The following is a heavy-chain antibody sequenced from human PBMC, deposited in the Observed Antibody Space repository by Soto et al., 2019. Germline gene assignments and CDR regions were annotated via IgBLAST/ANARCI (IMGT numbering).Heavy chain of an antibody. J-gene: IGHJ4*02. CDR1: GFTFSNYW. V-gene: IGHV3-74*01. CDR3: VRDSDGDY. D-gene: IGHD1-26*01. Sequence: EVQLLESGGGLVQPGGSLRLSCAGSGFTFSNYWMHWVRQAPGKGLEWVSRIDHDGATAYADSVRGRFTISRVNAENTLYPQINTLRPEETAVYYCVRDSDGDYWGQGTLVTVSS. CDR2: IDHDGAT.